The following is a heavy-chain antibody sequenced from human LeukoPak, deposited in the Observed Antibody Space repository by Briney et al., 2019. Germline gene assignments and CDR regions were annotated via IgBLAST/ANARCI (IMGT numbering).Heavy chain of an antibody. CDR1: GGTFSSYA. CDR3: ARVTRVAGVWYFDL. V-gene: IGHV1-69*06. J-gene: IGHJ2*01. D-gene: IGHD3-3*01. CDR2: IIPIFGTA. Sequence: SVKVSCKASGGTFSSYAISWVRQAPGQGLEWMGGIIPIFGTANYAQKFRGRVTITADKSTSTAYMELSSLRSEDTAVYYCARVTRVAGVWYFDLWGRGTLVTVSS.